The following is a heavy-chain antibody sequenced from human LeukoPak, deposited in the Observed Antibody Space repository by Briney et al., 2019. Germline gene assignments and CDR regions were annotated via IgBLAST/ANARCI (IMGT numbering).Heavy chain of an antibody. Sequence: PGGSLRLSCAASGFTFDDYAMHWVRQAPGKGLEWVSGISWNSGSIGYADSVKGRFTISRDNAKNSLYLQMNSLKAEDTALYYCAPIGIAAAGPGGDAFDIWGQGTMVTVSS. CDR1: GFTFDDYA. CDR2: ISWNSGSI. V-gene: IGHV3-9*01. CDR3: APIGIAAAGPGGDAFDI. J-gene: IGHJ3*02. D-gene: IGHD6-13*01.